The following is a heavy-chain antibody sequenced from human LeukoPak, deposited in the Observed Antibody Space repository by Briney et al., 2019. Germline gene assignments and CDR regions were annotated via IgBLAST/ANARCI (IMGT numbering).Heavy chain of an antibody. Sequence: PSETLSLTCTVSGGSISSGDYYWSWIRQPPGKGLEWIGYIYYSGSTYYNPSLKSRVTISVDTSKNQFSLKLSSVTAADTAVYYCARGGGGVVVVPAAVWFDPWGQGTLVTVSS. J-gene: IGHJ5*02. CDR3: ARGGGGVVVVPAAVWFDP. CDR1: GGSISSGDYY. V-gene: IGHV4-30-4*08. CDR2: IYYSGST. D-gene: IGHD2-2*01.